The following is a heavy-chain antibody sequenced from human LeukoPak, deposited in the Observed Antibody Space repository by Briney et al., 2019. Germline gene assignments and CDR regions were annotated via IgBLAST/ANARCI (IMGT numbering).Heavy chain of an antibody. CDR1: GFTFSKYA. Sequence: PGGSLRLSCAASGFTFSKYAVSWVGQAPGKGLEWVSGISGSGGSTYYADSVKGRFTISRDNSKNTLYLQMNSLRAEDTAVYYCAKGKGSTAPGAYFDYWGQGTLVTVSS. CDR2: ISGSGGST. V-gene: IGHV3-23*01. D-gene: IGHD4-17*01. J-gene: IGHJ4*02. CDR3: AKGKGSTAPGAYFDY.